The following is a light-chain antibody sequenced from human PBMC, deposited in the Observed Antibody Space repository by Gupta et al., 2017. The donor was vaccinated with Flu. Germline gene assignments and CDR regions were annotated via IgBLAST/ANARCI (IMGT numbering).Light chain of an antibody. CDR3: QQYCRFLT. Sequence: DIVMAQSPDSLAVSLGERATINCKSSQTIFHNSNNKDFLAWYQQKPGQPPKLLIYWASTRESGVPDRFIGSGSGTDFTLTSTTLQAEDVAIYYWQQYCRFLTFGGGTKVEIK. J-gene: IGKJ4*01. CDR2: WAS. CDR1: QTIFHNSNNKDF. V-gene: IGKV4-1*01.